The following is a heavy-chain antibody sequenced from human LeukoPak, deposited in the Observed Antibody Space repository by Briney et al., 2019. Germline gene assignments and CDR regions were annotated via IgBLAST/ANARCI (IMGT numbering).Heavy chain of an antibody. CDR1: EFTFSDYA. Sequence: GGSLRLSCADSEFTFSDYAMSWVRQAPGKGLEWVSAISGAGGSTYYADSVKGRFTISRDNSKNTLYLQMNSLRAEDTAVYYCAGHPRLQWLAGFDYWGQGTLVTVSS. CDR2: ISGAGGST. J-gene: IGHJ4*02. V-gene: IGHV3-23*01. D-gene: IGHD6-19*01. CDR3: AGHPRLQWLAGFDY.